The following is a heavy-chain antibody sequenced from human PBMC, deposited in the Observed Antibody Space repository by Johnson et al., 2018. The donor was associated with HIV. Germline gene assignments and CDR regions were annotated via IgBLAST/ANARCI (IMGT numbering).Heavy chain of an antibody. CDR3: AAAEGDDASDI. D-gene: IGHD3-16*01. CDR2: IKQDGSEK. CDR1: GFTFTSYW. V-gene: IGHV3-7*05. Sequence: MQLVESGGGLVQPGGSLRLSCAASGFTFTSYWMNWVRQAPGKGLEWVANIKQDGSEKYYVDSVKGRFTISRDNAKNSLYLQMNSLRAEDTAVYYCAAAEGDDASDIWGQGTMVTVSS. J-gene: IGHJ3*02.